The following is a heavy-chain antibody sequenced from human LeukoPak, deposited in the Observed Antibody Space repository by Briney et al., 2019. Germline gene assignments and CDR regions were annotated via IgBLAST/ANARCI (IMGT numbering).Heavy chain of an antibody. CDR3: ARYCRTGSSGYYSPPIWYFDL. J-gene: IGHJ2*01. CDR2: INPSSGST. D-gene: IGHD3-22*01. CDR1: GNTFTSYY. V-gene: IGHV1-46*04. Sequence: GASVKVSCKASGNTFTSYYMDWVRQAPGQGLEWMGIINPSSGSTSYAQKLQGRVTMTRDTSTSTVYMELSSLRSEDMAVYYCARYCRTGSSGYYSPPIWYFDLWGRGTLVTVSS.